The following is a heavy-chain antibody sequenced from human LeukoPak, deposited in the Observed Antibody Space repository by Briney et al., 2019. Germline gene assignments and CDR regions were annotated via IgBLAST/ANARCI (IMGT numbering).Heavy chain of an antibody. CDR1: GVTFSSYG. J-gene: IGHJ6*02. CDR3: ARCGTPNNYHYYGLDV. Sequence: GGSLRLSCAASGVTFSSYGIHWVRQAPGKGLEWVAVISYDGSDKYYADSVKGRFTISRDNAKNSLYLQMTSLRAEDTAVYYCARCGTPNNYHYYGLDVWGQGTTVTVSS. D-gene: IGHD5-24*01. CDR2: ISYDGSDK. V-gene: IGHV3-30*03.